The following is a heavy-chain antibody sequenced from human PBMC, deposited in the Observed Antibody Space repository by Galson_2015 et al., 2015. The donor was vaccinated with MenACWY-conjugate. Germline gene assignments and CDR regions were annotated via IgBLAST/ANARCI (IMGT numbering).Heavy chain of an antibody. Sequence: SLRLSCAASGFTFSSSWMHWVRQAPGKGLVWVSYTNSDGSRTTYADSVKGRFTISRDNAKNTLYLQMNSLRAEDTAVYYCARDRSYALDYWGQGTLVTVSS. CDR1: GFTFSSSW. CDR2: TNSDGSRT. V-gene: IGHV3-74*01. CDR3: ARDRSYALDY. J-gene: IGHJ4*02. D-gene: IGHD3-16*01.